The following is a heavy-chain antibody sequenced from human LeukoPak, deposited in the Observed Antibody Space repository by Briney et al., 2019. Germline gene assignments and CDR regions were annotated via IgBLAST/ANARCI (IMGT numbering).Heavy chain of an antibody. D-gene: IGHD3-3*02. CDR2: INHNGST. Sequence: SETLSLTCAVYGGSFSGYYWSWIRQPPGKGLEWIGEINHNGSTNYNPSLKSRVTISVDTSKNQFSLKLSSVTAADTAVYYCARAPIFRRAFDIWGQGTMVTVSS. V-gene: IGHV4-34*01. CDR1: GGSFSGYY. CDR3: ARAPIFRRAFDI. J-gene: IGHJ3*02.